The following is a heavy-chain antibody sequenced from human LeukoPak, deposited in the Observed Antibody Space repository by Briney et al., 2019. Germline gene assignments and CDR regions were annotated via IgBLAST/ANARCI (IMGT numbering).Heavy chain of an antibody. J-gene: IGHJ3*02. CDR3: AKDLTTVVTGGAFDI. CDR1: GFTFSSYA. V-gene: IGHV3-23*01. Sequence: GGSLRLSCAASGFTFSSYAMSWVRQAPGEGLEWVSAISGSGGSTYYADSVKGRFTIFRDNSKNTLYLQMNSLRAEDTAVYYCAKDLTTVVTGGAFDIWGQGTMVTVSS. CDR2: ISGSGGST. D-gene: IGHD4-23*01.